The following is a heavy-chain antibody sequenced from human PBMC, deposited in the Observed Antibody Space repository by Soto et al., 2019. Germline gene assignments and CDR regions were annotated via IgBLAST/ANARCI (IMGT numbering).Heavy chain of an antibody. V-gene: IGHV3-30*18. Sequence: QVQLVESGGGVVQPGRSLRLSCAASGFTFSSYGMHWVRQAPGKGLEWVTVISYDGNVAYYADSVKGRFTISRDNSKNTLYLQMNSLRTEYTAMYYCAKEGPITNWYFDYWGQGTLVTVSS. CDR2: ISYDGNVA. D-gene: IGHD1-1*01. CDR3: AKEGPITNWYFDY. CDR1: GFTFSSYG. J-gene: IGHJ4*02.